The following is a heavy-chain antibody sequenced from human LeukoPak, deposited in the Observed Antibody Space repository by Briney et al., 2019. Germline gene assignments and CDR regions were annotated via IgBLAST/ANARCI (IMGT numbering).Heavy chain of an antibody. CDR2: IYYSGST. CDR3: ARGSREMATIRGYYYYYGMDV. CDR1: GDSISSSSNY. D-gene: IGHD5-24*01. J-gene: IGHJ6*02. V-gene: IGHV4-39*01. Sequence: PSETLSLTCSVSGDSISSSSNYWAWIRQPPGKRLEWIGSIYYSGSTYYNPSLKSRVTISVDTSRNQFSLKLSSVTAADTAVYYCARGSREMATIRGYYYYYGMDVWGQGTTVTVSS.